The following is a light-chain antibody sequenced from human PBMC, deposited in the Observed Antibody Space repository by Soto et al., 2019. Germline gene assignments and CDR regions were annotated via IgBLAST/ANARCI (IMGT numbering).Light chain of an antibody. CDR2: GAS. Sequence: ELIMTHSPATRSVSPGERATLSCTASQRISTNSPSAQLKPRQAPRLLIYGASSRFTGIPTGCSGSGSGTEFTLTISSLQSEEFGIYCCQEYNKWPTFGRGTK. CDR1: QRISTN. V-gene: IGKV3D-15*01. CDR3: QEYNKWPT. J-gene: IGKJ2*01.